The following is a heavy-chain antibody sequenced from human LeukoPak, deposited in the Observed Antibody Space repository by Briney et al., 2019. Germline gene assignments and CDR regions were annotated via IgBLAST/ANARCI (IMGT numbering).Heavy chain of an antibody. CDR3: ARVEMATTDYYYYMDV. Sequence: ASVKVSCKASGYTFTSYAMNWVRQAPGQGLEWMGWINTNTGNPTYAQGFTGRFVFSLDTSVSTAYLQISSLKAEDTAVYYCARVEMATTDYYYYMDVWGKGTTVTVSS. V-gene: IGHV7-4-1*02. D-gene: IGHD5-24*01. J-gene: IGHJ6*03. CDR1: GYTFTSYA. CDR2: INTNTGNP.